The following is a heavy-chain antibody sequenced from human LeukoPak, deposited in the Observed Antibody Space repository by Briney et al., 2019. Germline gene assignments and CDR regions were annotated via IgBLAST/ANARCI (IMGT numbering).Heavy chain of an antibody. J-gene: IGHJ4*02. CDR2: INPNSGGT. CDR1: GYTFTGYY. D-gene: IGHD5-12*01. CDR3: ARDVNRIVATIVDY. Sequence: GASVKVSCKPSGYTFTGYYMHWVRQAPGQGLEWMGWINPNSGGTNYAQKFQGRVTMTRDTSISTAYMELSRLRSDDTAVYYCARDVNRIVATIVDYWGQGTLVTVSS. V-gene: IGHV1-2*02.